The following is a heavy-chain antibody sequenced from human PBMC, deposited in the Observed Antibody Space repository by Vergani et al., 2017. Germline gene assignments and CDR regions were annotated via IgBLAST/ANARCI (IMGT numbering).Heavy chain of an antibody. CDR3: ARVLRVVPAFDI. V-gene: IGHV4-34*01. Sequence: QVQLQQWGAGLLKPSETLSLTCAVYGGSFSGYYWSWIRQPPGKGLEWIGEINHSGSTNYNPSLKSRVTISVDTSKNQFSLKLSSVTAADTAVYYCARVLRVVPAFDIWGQGTMVTVSS. J-gene: IGHJ3*02. CDR2: INHSGST. D-gene: IGHD2-15*01. CDR1: GGSFSGYY.